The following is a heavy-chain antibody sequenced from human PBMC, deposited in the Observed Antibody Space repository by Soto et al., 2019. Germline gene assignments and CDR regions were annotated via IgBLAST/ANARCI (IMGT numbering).Heavy chain of an antibody. CDR2: ISYDGSNK. D-gene: IGHD1-26*01. CDR1: GFTFRSYG. J-gene: IGHJ3*02. Sequence: QVQLVESGGGVVQPGRSLRLSCAASGFTFRSYGMHWARQAPGKGLEWGTVISYDGSNKYYADSVKGRFTISRDNSKNTLYLQMHSLRPEDTALYYCAKGGVGSTSNAFDIWGQGTMVTVSS. CDR3: AKGGVGSTSNAFDI. V-gene: IGHV3-30*18.